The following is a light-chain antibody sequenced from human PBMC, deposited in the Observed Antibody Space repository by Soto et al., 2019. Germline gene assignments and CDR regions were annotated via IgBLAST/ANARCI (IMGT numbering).Light chain of an antibody. CDR3: LQYGSSPSSYT. V-gene: IGKV3-20*01. J-gene: IGKJ2*01. CDR1: QSVSGSY. Sequence: ESELTQSPGTLSLSPGDRATLSCRASQSVSGSYLAWYQQTPGQATRLLIYGASSRATGIPDRFSGSGSGTDFALTISRLEPEDFAVYSCLQYGSSPSSYTFGQGTKLEIK. CDR2: GAS.